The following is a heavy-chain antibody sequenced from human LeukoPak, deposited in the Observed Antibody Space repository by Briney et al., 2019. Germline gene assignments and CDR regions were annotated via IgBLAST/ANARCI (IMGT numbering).Heavy chain of an antibody. CDR1: GFTFGDYA. CDR3: TRDKVSGDPPRTLVY. CDR2: IRGKPYGGTT. J-gene: IGHJ4*02. Sequence: GGSLRLSCTASGFTFGDYAMSWFRQAPGKGLEWVGFIRGKPYGGTTEHAASVKGRFTISRDDSKSIAYLQMNSLKTEDTAVYYCTRDKVSGDPPRTLVYWGQGTLVTVSS. V-gene: IGHV3-49*03. D-gene: IGHD4-17*01.